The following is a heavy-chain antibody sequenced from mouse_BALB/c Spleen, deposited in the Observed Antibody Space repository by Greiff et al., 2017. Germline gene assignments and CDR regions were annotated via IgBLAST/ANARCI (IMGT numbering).Heavy chain of an antibody. CDR3: AIDSSGWFAY. CDR2: IDPSDSET. V-gene: IGHV1-74*01. CDR1: GYTFTSYW. D-gene: IGHD3-2*01. Sequence: VQLQQPGAELVKPGAPVKLSCKASGYTFTSYWMNWVKQRPGRGLEWIGRIDPSDSETHYNQKFKDKATLTVDKSSSTAYIQLSSLTSEDSAVYYCAIDSSGWFAYWGQGTLVTVSA. J-gene: IGHJ3*01.